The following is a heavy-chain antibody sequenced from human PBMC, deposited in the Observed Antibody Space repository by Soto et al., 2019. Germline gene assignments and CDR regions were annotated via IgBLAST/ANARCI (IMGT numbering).Heavy chain of an antibody. D-gene: IGHD3-22*01. CDR2: INPSGGST. V-gene: IGHV1-46*01. CDR3: ARDLDLDSSGYYLGGGDY. Sequence: QVQLVQSGAEVKKPGASVKVSCKASGYTFTSYYMHWVRQAPGQGLEWMGIINPSGGSTSYAQKFQGRVTMTRDTSTSTVYMELSSLRSEDTAVYYCARDLDLDSSGYYLGGGDYWGQGTLVTVSS. CDR1: GYTFTSYY. J-gene: IGHJ4*02.